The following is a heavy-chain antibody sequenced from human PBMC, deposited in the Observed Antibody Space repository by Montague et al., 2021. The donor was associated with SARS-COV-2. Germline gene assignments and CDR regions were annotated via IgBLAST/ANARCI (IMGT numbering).Heavy chain of an antibody. CDR1: GGSISNYY. V-gene: IGHV4-4*07. D-gene: IGHD6-19*01. Sequence: SETLSLTCTVSGGSISNYYWTWIRQPAGKGLEWIGRLYTSGSTTYNPSLKSRFPRSVDTSKNQFSLNVPSVTAADTAIYYCARESGHSSGWRYYYVMDVWGQGTTVTVS. CDR2: LYTSGST. J-gene: IGHJ6*02. CDR3: ARESGHSSGWRYYYVMDV.